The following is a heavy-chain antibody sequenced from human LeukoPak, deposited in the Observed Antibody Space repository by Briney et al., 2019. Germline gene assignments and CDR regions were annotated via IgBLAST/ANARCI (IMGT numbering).Heavy chain of an antibody. V-gene: IGHV3-23*01. J-gene: IGHJ3*02. CDR1: GFTFSSYA. CDR3: AKLGEPAVNAFDI. D-gene: IGHD2-2*01. CDR2: ISGSGGST. Sequence: GGSLRLSCAAPGFTFSSYAMSWVRQAPGKGLEWVSAISGSGGSTYYADSVKGRFTISRDNSKNTLYLQMNSLRAEDTAVYYCAKLGEPAVNAFDIWGQGTMVTVSS.